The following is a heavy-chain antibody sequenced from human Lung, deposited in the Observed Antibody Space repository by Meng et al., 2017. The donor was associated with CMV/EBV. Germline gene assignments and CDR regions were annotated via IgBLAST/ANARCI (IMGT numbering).Heavy chain of an antibody. V-gene: IGHV5-51*01. J-gene: IGHJ6*02. D-gene: IGHD2-21*01. CDR2: IYPGDSDT. CDR3: TKSCGGDCYAQYYYYGMDV. CDR1: GYSFASYW. Sequence: ESXKISXQGSGYSFASYWIGWVRQMPGKGLEWMGIIYPGDSDTRYSPSFEGQFTISADKSISTAYLQWSSLKASDTAMYYCTKSCGGDCYAQYYYYGMDVWGQGXTVTVSS.